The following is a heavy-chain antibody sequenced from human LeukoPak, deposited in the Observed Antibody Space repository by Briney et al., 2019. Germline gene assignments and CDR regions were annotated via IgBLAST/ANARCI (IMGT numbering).Heavy chain of an antibody. Sequence: GGSLRLSCAASGFTFSSYWMHWVRQTPGKGLMWVSRINSDGSSTTYADSVRGRFTISRDNAKNTLYLQMNSLRAEDTAVYYCAKDFDAAAGGFDYWGQGTLVTVSS. V-gene: IGHV3-74*01. CDR1: GFTFSSYW. CDR3: AKDFDAAAGGFDY. CDR2: INSDGSST. D-gene: IGHD6-13*01. J-gene: IGHJ4*02.